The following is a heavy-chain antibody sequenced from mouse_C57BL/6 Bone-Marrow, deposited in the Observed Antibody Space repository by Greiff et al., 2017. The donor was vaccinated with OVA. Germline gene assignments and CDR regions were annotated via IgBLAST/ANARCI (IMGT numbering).Heavy chain of an antibody. J-gene: IGHJ4*01. CDR3: AREGTTGAMDY. CDR1: GFTFSSYA. Sequence: EVKLQESGGGLVKPGGSLKLSCAASGFTFSSYAMSWVRQTPEKRLEWVATISDGGSYTYYPDNVKGRFTISRDNAKNNLYLQMSHLKSEDTAMYYCAREGTTGAMDYWGQGTSVTVAS. V-gene: IGHV5-4*01. D-gene: IGHD2-12*01. CDR2: ISDGGSYT.